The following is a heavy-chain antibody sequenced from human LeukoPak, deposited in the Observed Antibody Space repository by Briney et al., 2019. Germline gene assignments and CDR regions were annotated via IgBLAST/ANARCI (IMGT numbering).Heavy chain of an antibody. CDR2: IYYSGST. CDR1: GGSISSYY. CDR3: ARFAASPKYAFDF. V-gene: IGHV4-59*08. J-gene: IGHJ3*01. Sequence: SETLSLTCTVSGGSISSYYWSWIRQPPGKGLEWIGYIYYSGSTNYNPSLKSRVTISVDTSKNQFSLKLSSVTAADTAVYYCARFAASPKYAFDFWGQGTMVTVSS.